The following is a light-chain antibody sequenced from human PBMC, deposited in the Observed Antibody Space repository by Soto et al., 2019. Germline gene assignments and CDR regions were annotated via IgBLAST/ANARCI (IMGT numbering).Light chain of an antibody. CDR2: AAS. V-gene: IGKV1-39*01. CDR1: RNITFY. Sequence: DIQMTQSPSSLSASVGDRATITCRASRNITFYLNWYQQKPGKAPKXMIYAASSLQSGVPSRFSGSGSGTDFTLTISSLQPEDSAMYCCQQSYSTLRTFGQGTKVDIK. CDR3: QQSYSTLRT. J-gene: IGKJ1*01.